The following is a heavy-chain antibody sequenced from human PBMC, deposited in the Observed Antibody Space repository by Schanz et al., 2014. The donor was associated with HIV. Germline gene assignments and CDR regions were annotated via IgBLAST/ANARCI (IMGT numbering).Heavy chain of an antibody. V-gene: IGHV3-7*01. CDR2: IKEDGIEK. Sequence: EVQLEESGGGLVKPGGSLRLSCAASGFRFRSYWMSWVRQAPGKGLEWVANIKEDGIEKYYVDSVKGRFTISRDNAKNSLYLNMYSLRAEDTAVYFCAKSNGGDTAVVQYYFDYWGQGTLVSVSS. D-gene: IGHD5-18*01. CDR3: AKSNGGDTAVVQYYFDY. J-gene: IGHJ4*02. CDR1: GFRFRSYW.